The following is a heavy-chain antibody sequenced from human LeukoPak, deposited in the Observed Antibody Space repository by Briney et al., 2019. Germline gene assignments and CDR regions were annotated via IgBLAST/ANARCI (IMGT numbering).Heavy chain of an antibody. J-gene: IGHJ4*02. V-gene: IGHV3-23*01. CDR1: GFTFSSYA. CDR2: ISGSGGST. CDR3: SRDRGISGE. Sequence: PGGSLRLSCAASGFTFSSYAMSWVRQAPGKGLEWVSAISGSGGSTYYADSVKGRFTISRDNSKNTVYLQMESLRVEDTAVYFCSRDRGISGEWGQGTLVTVSS. D-gene: IGHD1-14*01.